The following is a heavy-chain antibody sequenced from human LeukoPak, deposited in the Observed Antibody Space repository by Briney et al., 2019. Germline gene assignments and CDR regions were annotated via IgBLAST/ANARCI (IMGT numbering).Heavy chain of an antibody. J-gene: IGHJ4*02. Sequence: HPSETLSLTCAVYGGSFSGYYWSWIRQPPGKGLEWVANIKGDGSEKYYVDSVKGRFTISRDNAKNSLYLQMNSLGAEDTAVYYCARKNGLDYWGQGTLVTVSS. CDR3: ARKNGLDY. V-gene: IGHV3-7*01. CDR1: GGSFSGYY. CDR2: IKGDGSEK. D-gene: IGHD2-8*01.